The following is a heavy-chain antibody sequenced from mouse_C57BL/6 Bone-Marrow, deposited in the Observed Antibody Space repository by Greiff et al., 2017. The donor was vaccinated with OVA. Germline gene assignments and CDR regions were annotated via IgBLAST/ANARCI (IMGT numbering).Heavy chain of an antibody. Sequence: EVHLVESGGGLVKPGGSLKLSCAASGFTFSDYGMHWVRQAPEKGLEWVAYISSGSSTIYYAATVKGRFTISRDNAKNTLFLQMTSLRSEDTAMYYCARGGITTVVATNWYFDVWGTGTTVTVSS. V-gene: IGHV5-17*01. J-gene: IGHJ1*03. D-gene: IGHD1-1*01. CDR1: GFTFSDYG. CDR2: ISSGSSTI. CDR3: ARGGITTVVATNWYFDV.